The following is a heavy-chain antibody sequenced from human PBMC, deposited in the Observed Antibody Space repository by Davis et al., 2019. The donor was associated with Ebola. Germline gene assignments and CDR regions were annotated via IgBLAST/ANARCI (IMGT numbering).Heavy chain of an antibody. CDR3: ARDRVSGTTGMTDGGLYYYYAMDV. V-gene: IGHV1-46*01. CDR2: INPNDGRT. Sequence: ASVKVSCKASGYTFTNYYMHWVRQAPGQGLEWMGMINPNDGRTIYAQKFQGRVTVTRDTSTTTVYMDLSSLRSEDTAVYYCARDRVSGTTGMTDGGLYYYYAMDVWGKGTTVTVSS. CDR1: GYTFTNYY. J-gene: IGHJ6*04. D-gene: IGHD1-1*01.